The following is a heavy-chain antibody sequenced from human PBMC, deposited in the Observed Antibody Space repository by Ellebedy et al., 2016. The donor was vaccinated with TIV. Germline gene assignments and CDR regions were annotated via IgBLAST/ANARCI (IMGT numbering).Heavy chain of an antibody. J-gene: IGHJ5*02. Sequence: SETLSLTCTVSGGSISSYYWSRIRQPPGKGLEWIGYIYYSGSTNYNPSLKSRVTISVDTSKNQFSLKLSSVTAADTAVYYCARGPRRGVPNWFDPWGQGTLVTVSS. CDR1: GGSISSYY. CDR3: ARGPRRGVPNWFDP. V-gene: IGHV4-59*08. D-gene: IGHD3-10*01. CDR2: IYYSGST.